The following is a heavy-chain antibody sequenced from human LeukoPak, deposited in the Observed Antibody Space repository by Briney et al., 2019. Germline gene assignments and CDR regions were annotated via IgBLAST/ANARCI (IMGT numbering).Heavy chain of an antibody. CDR2: IYTSGST. J-gene: IGHJ5*02. Sequence: SETLSLTCTVSGGSISSGSYYWSWIRQPAGKGLEWIGRIYTSGSTNYNPSLKSRVTISVDTSMNQFSLKLSSVTAADTAVYYCARDINWFDPWGQGTLVTVSS. CDR1: GGSISSGSYY. CDR3: ARDINWFDP. V-gene: IGHV4-61*02.